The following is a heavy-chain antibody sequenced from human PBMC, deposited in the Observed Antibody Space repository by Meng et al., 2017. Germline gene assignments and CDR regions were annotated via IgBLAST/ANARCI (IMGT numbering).Heavy chain of an antibody. J-gene: IGHJ1*01. D-gene: IGHD6-13*01. Sequence: IRYEEYRPQPVQPLKALTLTCTLACFAPSSRGSGVGWMRNLPGQALGWLELFYWKYDKCYRASLESRLTMTKDISKYHAVFKIPNMEPVDTVTYYYADVPYCSSGNGSFQYWGQGTLVTVSS. CDR3: ADVPYCSSGNGSFQY. V-gene: IGHV2-5*01. CDR2: FYWKYDK. CDR1: CFAPSSRGSG.